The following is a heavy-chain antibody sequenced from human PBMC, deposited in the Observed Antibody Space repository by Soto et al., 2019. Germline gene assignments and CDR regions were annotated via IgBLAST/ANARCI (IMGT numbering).Heavy chain of an antibody. Sequence: QVQLVQSGAEVKKPGSSVKVSCKASGVTFTNYGISWVRQAPGQGLEWMGGISPIFGTIYPKRFQGRVTITADKSTHTAYMGLSGLTSEVTGVYYCAILAGQLISSFHYWGQGTLVTVSS. CDR2: ISPIFGT. D-gene: IGHD3-3*02. CDR3: AILAGQLISSFHY. J-gene: IGHJ4*02. V-gene: IGHV1-69*06. CDR1: GVTFTNYG.